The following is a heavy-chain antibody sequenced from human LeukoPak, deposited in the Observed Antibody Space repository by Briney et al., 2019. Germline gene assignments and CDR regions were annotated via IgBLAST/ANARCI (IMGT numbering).Heavy chain of an antibody. Sequence: GGSLRLSCAASGFTFSSYSMNWVRQAPGKGLEWVSSISSSSSYIYYADSVKGRFTISGDNAKNSLYLQMNSLRAEDTAVYYCARSMVGYDYVWGSYRYTEFDYWGQGTLVTVSS. J-gene: IGHJ4*02. CDR3: ARSMVGYDYVWGSYRYTEFDY. V-gene: IGHV3-21*01. D-gene: IGHD3-16*02. CDR1: GFTFSSYS. CDR2: ISSSSSYI.